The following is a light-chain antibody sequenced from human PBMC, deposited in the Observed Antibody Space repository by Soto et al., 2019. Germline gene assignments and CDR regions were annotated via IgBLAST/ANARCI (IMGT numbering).Light chain of an antibody. V-gene: IGKV3-20*01. J-gene: IGKJ2*01. Sequence: EIVLTQSPGILSLSPGERATLSCRASQTVSGNYLAWYQQKPGQSPRLLIYGSSDRATGIPDRFSGSGSGTPFTLTINSVAPQDFAVYYCQHYCSSPPYTFGHGTTLEI. CDR3: QHYCSSPPYT. CDR1: QTVSGNY. CDR2: GSS.